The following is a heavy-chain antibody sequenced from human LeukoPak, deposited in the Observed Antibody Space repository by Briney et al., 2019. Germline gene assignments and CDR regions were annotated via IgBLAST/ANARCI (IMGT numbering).Heavy chain of an antibody. D-gene: IGHD6-19*01. CDR2: IYYTGST. Sequence: SETLSLTCTVSGGSISNYYWSWLRQPPGKGLEWIGYIYYTGSTNYNPSLKSRVTISVDTSKNQFSLKLTSVTAADTAVYYCAREQWLVPHYFDYWGQGTLVTVSS. CDR3: AREQWLVPHYFDY. J-gene: IGHJ4*02. CDR1: GGSISNYY. V-gene: IGHV4-59*01.